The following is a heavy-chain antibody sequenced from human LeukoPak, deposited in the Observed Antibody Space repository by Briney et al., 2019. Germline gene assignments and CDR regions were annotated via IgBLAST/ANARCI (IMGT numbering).Heavy chain of an antibody. J-gene: IGHJ5*02. CDR1: GGSISSSSYY. Sequence: SETLSLTCTVSGGSISSSSYYWGWIRQPPGKGLEWIGSIYYSGSTYYNPSLKSRVTISVDTSKNQFSLKLSSVTAADTAVYYCARHASQWELHTSAVHNWFDPWGQGTLVTVSS. D-gene: IGHD1-26*01. CDR3: ARHASQWELHTSAVHNWFDP. V-gene: IGHV4-39*01. CDR2: IYYSGST.